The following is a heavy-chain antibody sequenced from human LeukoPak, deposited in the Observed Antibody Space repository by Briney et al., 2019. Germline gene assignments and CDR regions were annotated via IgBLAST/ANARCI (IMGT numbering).Heavy chain of an antibody. J-gene: IGHJ6*03. Sequence: PGGSLRLSCAASGLRLDDYGMNWGRQVPGEGRGLVSGISWNGVSTGYADSVKGRFTISRDSAKNFLYLQMNSLRDEDTALYYCARDPGWGGIGREKYYHYMDVWGKGTIVTVSS. D-gene: IGHD3-16*01. CDR2: ISWNGVST. V-gene: IGHV3-20*04. CDR1: GLRLDDYG. CDR3: ARDPGWGGIGREKYYHYMDV.